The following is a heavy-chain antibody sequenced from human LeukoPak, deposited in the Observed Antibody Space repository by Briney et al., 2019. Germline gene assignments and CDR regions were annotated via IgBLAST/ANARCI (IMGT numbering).Heavy chain of an antibody. CDR1: GYRFTSYW. D-gene: IGHD2-2*01. CDR2: IDPSGSYT. J-gene: IGHJ4*02. CDR3: ARLGYCSSTSCAEVY. V-gene: IGHV5-10-1*01. Sequence: ESLVISCQGSGYRFTSYWLSWVRPVPGKGLEWMGGIDPSGSYTNYSPSFQGHVTISADKSISTAYLQWSSLKASDTAMYYCARLGYCSSTSCAEVYWGQGTLVTVSS.